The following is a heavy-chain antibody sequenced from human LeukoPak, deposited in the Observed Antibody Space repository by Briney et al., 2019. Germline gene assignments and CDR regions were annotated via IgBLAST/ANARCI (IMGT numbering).Heavy chain of an antibody. D-gene: IGHD3-9*01. V-gene: IGHV3-23*01. CDR2: ISGSGGST. CDR3: AKGGTYYDILTGYWTLDY. J-gene: IGHJ4*02. CDR1: GFTFSSYA. Sequence: PGGSLRLSCAASGFTFSSYAMSWVRQAPGKGLEWVSAISGSGGSTYYADSVKGRFTISRDNSENTLYLQMNSLRAEDTAVYYCAKGGTYYDILTGYWTLDYWGQGTLVTVSS.